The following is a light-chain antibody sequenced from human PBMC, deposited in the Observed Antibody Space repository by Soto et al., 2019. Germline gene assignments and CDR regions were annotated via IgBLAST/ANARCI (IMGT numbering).Light chain of an antibody. J-gene: IGKJ1*01. CDR1: QSVSSSY. V-gene: IGKV3-20*01. CDR2: GAS. CDR3: QQYGSSLTWT. Sequence: EIVLTQSPGTLSLSPGERATLSCRASQSVSSSYLAWYQHKPGQAPRLLIYGASSRATGIPDRFSGSGSGTDFALTINRLEPEDFAVYYCQQYGSSLTWTFGQGTKVEIK.